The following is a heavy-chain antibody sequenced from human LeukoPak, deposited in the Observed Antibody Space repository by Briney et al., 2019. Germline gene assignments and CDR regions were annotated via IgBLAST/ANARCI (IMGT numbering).Heavy chain of an antibody. D-gene: IGHD6-13*01. Sequence: PGGSLRLSCAASGFTVSSNYMSWVRQAPGKGLECVSVIYSGDSTSYTDSVKSRFTISRDNSKNTLYLQMNSLRAEDTVVYYCARGLAAAADHWGEGTLVTVSS. J-gene: IGHJ5*02. CDR3: ARGLAAAADH. CDR1: GFTVSSNY. CDR2: IYSGDST. V-gene: IGHV3-53*01.